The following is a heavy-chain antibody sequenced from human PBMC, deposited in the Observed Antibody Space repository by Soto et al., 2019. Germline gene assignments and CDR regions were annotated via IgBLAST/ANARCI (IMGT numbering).Heavy chain of an antibody. V-gene: IGHV3-23*01. D-gene: IGHD4-4*01. CDR3: AKDQLRNYYFDY. CDR1: GFTFSSYA. Sequence: GESLKISCAASGFTFSSYAMSWVRQAPGKGLEWVSAISGSGGSTYYADSVKGRFTISRDNSKNTLYLQMNSLRAEDTAVYYCAKDQLRNYYFDYWGQGTLVTVSS. CDR2: ISGSGGST. J-gene: IGHJ4*02.